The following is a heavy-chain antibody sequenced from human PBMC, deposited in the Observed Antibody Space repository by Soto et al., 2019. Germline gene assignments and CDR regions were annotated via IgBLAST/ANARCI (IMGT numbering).Heavy chain of an antibody. CDR2: IIPILGIA. D-gene: IGHD6-19*01. CDR3: ARDRSSGWYPYGWFDS. Sequence: SVKVSCKACGGTFSSYAISWVRQAPGQGLEWMGGIIPILGIANYAQKFQGRVTITADKSTSTAYMELSSLRSEDTAVYYCARDRSSGWYPYGWFDSWGQGTLVTVSS. V-gene: IGHV1-69*10. J-gene: IGHJ5*01. CDR1: GGTFSSYA.